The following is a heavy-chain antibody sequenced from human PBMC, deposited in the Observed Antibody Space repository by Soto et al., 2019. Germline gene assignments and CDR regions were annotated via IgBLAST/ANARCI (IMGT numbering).Heavy chain of an antibody. D-gene: IGHD3-16*01. J-gene: IGHJ4*02. CDR1: GFSFNSFN. V-gene: IGHV3-21*01. Sequence: GGSLRLSCLASGFSFNSFNMNWIRRAPGRGLVWAASISVSGDNIYYGDSVQGRFTISSDNSKWSVFLDLSSLRVEDTSVYYCARDWGLLKSLFDYWGQGTLVTVSS. CDR2: ISVSGDNI. CDR3: ARDWGLLKSLFDY.